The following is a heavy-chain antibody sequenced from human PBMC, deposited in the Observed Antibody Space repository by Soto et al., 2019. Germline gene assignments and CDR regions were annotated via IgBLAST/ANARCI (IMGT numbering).Heavy chain of an antibody. CDR1: GGSISSGGYY. Sequence: LSLTCTVSGGSISSGGYYWSWIRQHPGKGLEWIGYIYYSGSTYYNPSLKSRVTISVDTSKNQFSLKLSSVTAADTAVYYCARCGDFWSGYYKRLDPWGQGTLVTFSS. CDR2: IYYSGST. J-gene: IGHJ5*02. V-gene: IGHV4-31*03. CDR3: ARCGDFWSGYYKRLDP. D-gene: IGHD3-3*01.